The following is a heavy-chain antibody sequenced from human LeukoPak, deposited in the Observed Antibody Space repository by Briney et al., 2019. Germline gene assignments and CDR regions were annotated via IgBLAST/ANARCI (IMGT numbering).Heavy chain of an antibody. D-gene: IGHD4-17*01. V-gene: IGHV3-48*03. CDR3: ARDRWTVTHFDY. J-gene: IGHJ4*02. Sequence: GGSLRLSCAASGFTFSSYETNWVRQAPGKGLEWVSYISSSGSTIYYADSVKGRFTISRDNAKNSLYLQMNSLRAEDTAVYYCARDRWTVTHFDYWGQGTLVTVSS. CDR2: ISSSGSTI. CDR1: GFTFSSYE.